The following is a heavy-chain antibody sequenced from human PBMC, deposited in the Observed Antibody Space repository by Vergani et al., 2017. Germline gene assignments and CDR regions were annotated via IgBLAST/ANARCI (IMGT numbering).Heavy chain of an antibody. V-gene: IGHV3-11*01. J-gene: IGHJ6*03. CDR2: NNSSGSTM. D-gene: IGHD2-15*01. Sequence: QVQLVESGGGLVKPGGSLNFSCSASGFTFSDYYMRWFRQAPRKGLEWVSYNNSSGSTMYYADSVKGRFTISRDKAKNSLYRQMTSLRDEDTAVYYCARDYCLGSYCMRYCYYMDVWGKGTTVTVSS. CDR3: ARDYCLGSYCMRYCYYMDV. CDR1: GFTFSDYY.